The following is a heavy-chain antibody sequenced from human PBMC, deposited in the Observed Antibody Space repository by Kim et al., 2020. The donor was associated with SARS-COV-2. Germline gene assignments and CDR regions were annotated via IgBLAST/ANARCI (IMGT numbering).Heavy chain of an antibody. D-gene: IGHD3-10*01. CDR3: AKGGPGSGSYYPPVYYGMDV. J-gene: IGHJ6*02. CDR1: GFTFSSYA. Sequence: GGSLRLSCAASGFTFSSYAMSWVRQAPGKGLEWVSAISGSGGSTYYADSVKGRFTISRDNSKNTLYLQMNSLRAEDTAVYYCAKGGPGSGSYYPPVYYGMDVWGQGTTVTVSS. CDR2: ISGSGGST. V-gene: IGHV3-23*01.